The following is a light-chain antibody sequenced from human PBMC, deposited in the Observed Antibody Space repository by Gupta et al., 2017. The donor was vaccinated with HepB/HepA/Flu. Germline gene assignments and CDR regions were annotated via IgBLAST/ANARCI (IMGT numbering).Light chain of an antibody. CDR1: SSNIGSNT. V-gene: IGLV1-44*01. Sequence: QSVLTQPLSASGAPGQRFTISCSGSSSNIGSNTVTWYQQLPGTAPKLLIYSNNHRPSGVTDRFSGSKSGTSASLAISGLQSEDEADYYCAAWDDSMNGVVFGGGTKLTVL. CDR3: AAWDDSMNGVV. CDR2: SNN. J-gene: IGLJ2*01.